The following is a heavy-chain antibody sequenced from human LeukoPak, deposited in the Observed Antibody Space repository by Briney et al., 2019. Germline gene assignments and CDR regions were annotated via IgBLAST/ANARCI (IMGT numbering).Heavy chain of an antibody. J-gene: IGHJ4*02. CDR3: ARGPNSNWSGLDF. CDR2: ISPTGSTT. CDR1: GFSFSGHW. V-gene: IGHV3-74*01. D-gene: IGHD6-6*01. Sequence: GGSLRLSCTASGFSFSGHWMHWARQLPGKGLVWVSRISPTGSTTSYAGSVKGRFTVSRDNAKNTLYLQVNNLRAEDTAVYYCARGPNSNWSGLDFWGQGTPLTVSS.